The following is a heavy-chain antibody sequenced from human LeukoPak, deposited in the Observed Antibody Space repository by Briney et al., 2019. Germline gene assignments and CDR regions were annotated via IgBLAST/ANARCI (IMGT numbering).Heavy chain of an antibody. J-gene: IGHJ4*02. CDR3: ARERASCYFDY. CDR2: NSNDGGYN. Sequence: GGSLRLSCPASGFTFIYTMHWFRQAPGKGLELVAVNSNDGGYNNYADSVRGRFTISRDNTKNTVYLQMNSLRSEDTAVYYCARERASCYFDYWGQGTLVTVSS. D-gene: IGHD2-2*01. CDR1: GFTFIYT. V-gene: IGHV3-30*04.